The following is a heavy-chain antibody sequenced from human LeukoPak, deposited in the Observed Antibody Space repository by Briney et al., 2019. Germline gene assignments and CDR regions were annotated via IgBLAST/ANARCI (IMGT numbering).Heavy chain of an antibody. V-gene: IGHV3-43*01. Sequence: RSGGSLRLSCAASGFTFDDYTMHWVRQVPGKGLEWVSLISWDGGSTYYADSVKGRFTISKDNSKDSLYLQMNSLRTEDTALYYCAKALDCGGGCYSGDYYGMDVWGQGTTVTVSS. CDR2: ISWDGGST. D-gene: IGHD2-21*02. CDR1: GFTFDDYT. CDR3: AKALDCGGGCYSGDYYGMDV. J-gene: IGHJ6*02.